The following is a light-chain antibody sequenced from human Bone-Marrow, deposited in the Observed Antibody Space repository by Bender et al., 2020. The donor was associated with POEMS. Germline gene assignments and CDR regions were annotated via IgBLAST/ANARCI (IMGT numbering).Light chain of an antibody. CDR1: SSDVGGYSY. J-gene: IGLJ2*01. CDR3: SSHRDGETLV. V-gene: IGLV2-11*01. CDR2: EVT. Sequence: QSALSQPRSVSGSPGQSVTFSCTGTSSDVGGYSYVSWYQQHPGKAPKLMIYEVTQRPSGVSNRFSGSKSGNTASLTISGLQAEDEGDYYCSSHRDGETLVFGGGTKVTVL.